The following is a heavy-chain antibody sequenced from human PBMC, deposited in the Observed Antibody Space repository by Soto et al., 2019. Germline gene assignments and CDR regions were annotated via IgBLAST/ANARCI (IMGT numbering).Heavy chain of an antibody. Sequence: GESLKISCKGSGYSFTSYWIGWVRQMPGKGLEWIGIIYPDDSDTTYSPPFQGQVTISADKSISTAYLQWSSLKASDTAMHYCARLRDSSGYGQKTNTYYAFDIWGQGTMVTVSS. CDR3: ARLRDSSGYGQKTNTYYAFDI. V-gene: IGHV5-51*01. J-gene: IGHJ3*02. D-gene: IGHD3-22*01. CDR2: IYPDDSDT. CDR1: GYSFTSYW.